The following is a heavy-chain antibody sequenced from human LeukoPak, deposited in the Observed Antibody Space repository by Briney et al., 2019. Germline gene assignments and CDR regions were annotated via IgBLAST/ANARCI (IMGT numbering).Heavy chain of an antibody. Sequence: PSETLSLTCTVSGGSISSGDYYWSWIRQPPGKGLEWIGYIYYSGSTYYNPSLKSRVTISVDTSKNQFSLKLSSVTAADTAVYCCARGGFGVDTAMAGAFDIWGQGTMVTVSS. CDR2: IYYSGST. CDR1: GGSISSGDYY. D-gene: IGHD5-18*01. V-gene: IGHV4-30-4*01. CDR3: ARGGFGVDTAMAGAFDI. J-gene: IGHJ3*02.